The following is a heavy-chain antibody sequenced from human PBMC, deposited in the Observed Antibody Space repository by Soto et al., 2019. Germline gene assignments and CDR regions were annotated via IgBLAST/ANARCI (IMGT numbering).Heavy chain of an antibody. CDR3: AKDAAYYYGSGSYHWFDP. D-gene: IGHD3-10*01. Sequence: GGSLRLSCAASGFTFSSYAMSWVRQAPGKGLEWVSAISGSGGSTYYADSVKGRFTISRDNSKNTLYLQMNSLRAEDTAVYYCAKDAAYYYGSGSYHWFDPWGQGTLVTVSS. J-gene: IGHJ5*02. CDR1: GFTFSSYA. CDR2: ISGSGGST. V-gene: IGHV3-23*01.